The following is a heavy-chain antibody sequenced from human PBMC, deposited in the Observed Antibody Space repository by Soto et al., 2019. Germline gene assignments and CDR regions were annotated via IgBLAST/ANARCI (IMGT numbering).Heavy chain of an antibody. CDR2: ISAYNGNT. Sequence: ASVKVSCKASGYTFTSDGISWVRQAPGQGLEWMGWISAYNGNTNYAQKLQGRVTMTTDTSTSTAYMELRSLRSDDTAVYYCARDTYYDILTGPAPYYSYYYMAVRGKGTTVTLSS. J-gene: IGHJ6*03. CDR1: GYTFTSDG. CDR3: ARDTYYDILTGPAPYYSYYYMAV. V-gene: IGHV1-18*01. D-gene: IGHD3-9*01.